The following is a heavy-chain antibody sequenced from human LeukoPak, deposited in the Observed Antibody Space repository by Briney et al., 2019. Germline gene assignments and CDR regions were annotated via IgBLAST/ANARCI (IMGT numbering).Heavy chain of an antibody. CDR3: ARTVHSSSHPRDY. D-gene: IGHD6-6*01. CDR1: GFTVSRTY. Sequence: PGGSLRLSCAASGFTVSRTYMSWVRQAPGEGLEWVSVIYSGGSTYSTDSVKGRFTISRDNSKNTLYLQMISLRAEDTAVYYWARTVHSSSHPRDYWGQGTLVTVSS. J-gene: IGHJ4*02. V-gene: IGHV3-53*01. CDR2: IYSGGST.